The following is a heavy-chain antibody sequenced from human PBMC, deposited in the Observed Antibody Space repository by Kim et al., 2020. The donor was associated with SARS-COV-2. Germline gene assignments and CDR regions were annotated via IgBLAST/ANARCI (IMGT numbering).Heavy chain of an antibody. CDR1: GFTFDSNG. V-gene: IGHV3-23*01. CDR2: ISGSNNNT. CDR3: VKSLSGSSNY. J-gene: IGHJ4*02. Sequence: GGSLRLSCAASGFTFDSNGMSWVRQAPGKGLEWVSSISGSNNNTYYAGSVKGRFTISRDNSKYRLYLQMNSLRAEDTALYYCVKSLSGSSNYWGQGTLVTVSS. D-gene: IGHD1-26*01.